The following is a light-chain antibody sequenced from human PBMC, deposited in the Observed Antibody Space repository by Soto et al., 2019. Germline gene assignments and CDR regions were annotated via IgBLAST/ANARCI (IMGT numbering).Light chain of an antibody. V-gene: IGLV2-11*01. CDR3: CSYAGSYSVI. Sequence: SALTQPRSVSESPGQSVTISCTGTSSDVGAYNYVSWYQQHPGKAPKIMIYDVTKRPSGVPDRFSGSKSGNTASLTISGLQAEDEADYYCCSYAGSYSVIFGGGTKVTVL. J-gene: IGLJ2*01. CDR2: DVT. CDR1: SSDVGAYNY.